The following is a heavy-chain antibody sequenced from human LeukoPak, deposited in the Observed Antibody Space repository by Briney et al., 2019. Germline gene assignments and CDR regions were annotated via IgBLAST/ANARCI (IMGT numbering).Heavy chain of an antibody. J-gene: IGHJ4*02. CDR3: ARGKAGDCGSTSCPKGYFDY. CDR2: INHSGST. CDR1: GGSFSGYY. D-gene: IGHD2-2*01. V-gene: IGHV4-34*01. Sequence: PSETLSLTCAVYGGSFSGYYWSWIRQPPGKGLEWIGEINHSGSTNYNPSLKSRVTISVDTSKNQFSLKLSSVTAADTAVYYCARGKAGDCGSTSCPKGYFDYWGQGTLVTVSS.